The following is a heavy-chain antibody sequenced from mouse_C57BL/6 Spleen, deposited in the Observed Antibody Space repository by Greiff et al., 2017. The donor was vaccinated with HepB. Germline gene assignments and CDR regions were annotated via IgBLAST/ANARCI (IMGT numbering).Heavy chain of an antibody. CDR3: ARWGSGYSNYESWFAY. J-gene: IGHJ3*01. D-gene: IGHD2-5*01. CDR2: IDPSDSYT. CDR1: GYTFTSYW. V-gene: IGHV1-69*01. Sequence: VQLQQPGAELVMPGASVKLSCKASGYTFTSYWMHWVKQRPGQGLEWIGEIDPSDSYTNYNQKFKGKSTLTVDKSSSTAYMQLSSLTSEDSAVYYCARWGSGYSNYESWFAYWGQGTLVTVSA.